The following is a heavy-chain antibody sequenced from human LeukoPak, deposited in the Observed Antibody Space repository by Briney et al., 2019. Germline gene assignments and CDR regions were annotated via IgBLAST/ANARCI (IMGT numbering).Heavy chain of an antibody. V-gene: IGHV3-66*01. CDR1: GVTVSASY. D-gene: IGHD4-11*01. CDR2: MYSGGGT. Sequence: GGSLRLSCAASGVTVSASYMSWVRQAPGKGLEWVSIMYSGGGTDYADSVKGRFTISRDNSKNTVYLQMNNLRAEDTAVYYCARDPSPYYSDYGHWGQGTLVIVSS. J-gene: IGHJ4*02. CDR3: ARDPSPYYSDYGH.